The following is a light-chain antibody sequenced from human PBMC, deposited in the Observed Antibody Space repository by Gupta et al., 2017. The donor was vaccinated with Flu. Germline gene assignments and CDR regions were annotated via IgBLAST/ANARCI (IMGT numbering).Light chain of an antibody. CDR3: GTWDNSLSGWV. Sequence: VTISCSGSSSNIGSNYVSWYQQLPGTAPKLLIYENNKRPSGIPDRFSGSRSDTSATLGITGLQTGDEADYYCGTWDNSLSGWVFGGGTKLTVL. J-gene: IGLJ3*02. CDR1: SSNIGSNY. CDR2: ENN. V-gene: IGLV1-51*02.